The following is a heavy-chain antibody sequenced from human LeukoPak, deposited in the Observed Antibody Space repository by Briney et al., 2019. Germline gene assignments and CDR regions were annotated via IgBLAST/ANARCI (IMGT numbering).Heavy chain of an antibody. CDR2: ISSSGITI. V-gene: IGHV3-11*01. CDR1: GFTFSDYY. J-gene: IGHJ3*02. D-gene: IGHD6-13*01. CDR3: ARDEAAGTEDDAFDI. Sequence: PGGSRRLPCAASGFTFSDYYMSWIRQAPGKGLEWVSYISSSGITIYYADSVKGRFTISRDNAKNSLYLQMNSLRAEDTAVYYCARDEAAGTEDDAFDIWGQGTMVTVSS.